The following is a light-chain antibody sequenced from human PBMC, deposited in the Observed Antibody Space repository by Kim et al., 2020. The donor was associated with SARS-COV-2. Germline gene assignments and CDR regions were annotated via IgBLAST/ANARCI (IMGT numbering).Light chain of an antibody. V-gene: IGKV1D-13*01. CDR3: QHFNNHPIT. Sequence: AMQLTQSPSSLSASVGDRVTITCRASQGISSALAWYQQKPGKAPKFLIYDASSLESGVPSRFSGSGSGTDFTLTISSLQPEDFATYYCQHFNNHPITFGQGTRLEIK. CDR2: DAS. CDR1: QGISSA. J-gene: IGKJ5*01.